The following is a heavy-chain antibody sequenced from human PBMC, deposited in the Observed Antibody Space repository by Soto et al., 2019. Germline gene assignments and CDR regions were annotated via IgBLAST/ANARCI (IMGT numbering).Heavy chain of an antibody. J-gene: IGHJ1*01. CDR1: GGSISSYY. V-gene: IGHV4-59*08. CDR3: SRLGGHHHSHSF. CDR2: IYYSGST. D-gene: IGHD2-21*01. Sequence: SETLSLTCTVSGGSISSYYWSWIRQPPGKGLEWIGYIYYSGSTNYNPSLKSRVTISVDTSKNQFSLKLSSVIAADTAVYYCSRLGGHHHSHSFRGQGSL.